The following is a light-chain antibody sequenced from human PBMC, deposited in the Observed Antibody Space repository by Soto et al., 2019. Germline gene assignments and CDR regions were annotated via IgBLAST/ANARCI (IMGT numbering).Light chain of an antibody. CDR3: QQRSNWLT. J-gene: IGKJ4*01. CDR1: QSVSSY. V-gene: IGKV3-11*01. Sequence: EIVLTQSPATLSLSPGERATLSCRASQSVSSYLAWYQQKPGQAPRLLIYDASNRATGIPVTFSGSGSGTDFTLTISSLGPEDFAVYYCQQRSNWLTFGGGTKVEIK. CDR2: DAS.